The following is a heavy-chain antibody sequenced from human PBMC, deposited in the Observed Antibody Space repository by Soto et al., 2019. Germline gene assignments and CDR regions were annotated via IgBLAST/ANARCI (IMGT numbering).Heavy chain of an antibody. J-gene: IGHJ5*02. CDR3: ANSPQRGYSYGFNWFDP. CDR2: VIPIFGTA. D-gene: IGHD5-18*01. V-gene: IGHV1-69*13. CDR1: GGTFSSYA. Sequence: ASVKVSCKASGGTFSSYAISWVRQAPGQGLEWMGGVIPIFGTANYAQKFQGRVTITADESTSTAYMELSSLRSEDTAVYYCANSPQRGYSYGFNWFDPWGQGTLVTVSS.